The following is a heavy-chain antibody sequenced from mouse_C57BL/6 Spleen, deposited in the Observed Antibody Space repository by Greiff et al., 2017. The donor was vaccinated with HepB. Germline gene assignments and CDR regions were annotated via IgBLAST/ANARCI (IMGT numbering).Heavy chain of an antibody. V-gene: IGHV14-2*01. J-gene: IGHJ2*01. CDR2: IDPEDGET. D-gene: IGHD1-1*01. CDR3: AISRNTVVAPFDD. Sequence: EVKLQESGAELVKPGASVKLSCTASGFNIKDYYMHWVKQRTEQGLEWIGRIDPEDGETKYAPKFQGKATITADTSSNTAYLQLSSLTSEDTAVYYCAISRNTVVAPFDDWGQGTTLTVSS. CDR1: GFNIKDYY.